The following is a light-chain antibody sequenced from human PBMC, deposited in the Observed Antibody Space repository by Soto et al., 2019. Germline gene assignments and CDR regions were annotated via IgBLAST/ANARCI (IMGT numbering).Light chain of an antibody. CDR1: SSDVGGYDY. Sequence: QSALTQPPSASGSPGRSVTISCTGTSSDVGGYDYVSWFQQHPGKAPKLIIYEVTKRPSGVPDRFSASKSGNTASLTVSGLQAEDEADYYYSSFVAGDNYWVFGGGTTLTVL. V-gene: IGLV2-8*01. CDR3: SSFVAGDNYWV. J-gene: IGLJ3*02. CDR2: EVT.